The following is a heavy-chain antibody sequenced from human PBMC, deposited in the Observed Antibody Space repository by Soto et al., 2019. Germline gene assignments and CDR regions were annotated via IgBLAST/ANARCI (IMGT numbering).Heavy chain of an antibody. Sequence: GXSXKVSCKAAGYTXSGYGFGWVRQAPGQGLEWMGWISSYNCNTKYAQKLQGRVTMSTDTSTSTAYIELTILRSYYTAVYYCARVAWYSSSWREVDYWGQGTLGTVSS. J-gene: IGHJ4*02. V-gene: IGHV1-18*01. CDR2: ISSYNCNT. CDR3: ARVAWYSSSWREVDY. CDR1: GYTXSGYG. D-gene: IGHD6-13*01.